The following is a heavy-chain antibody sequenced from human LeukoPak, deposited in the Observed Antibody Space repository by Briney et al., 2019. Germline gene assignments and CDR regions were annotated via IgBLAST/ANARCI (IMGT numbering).Heavy chain of an antibody. Sequence: GGSLRLSCAAPGFTFSSYWMSWVRQAPGKGLEWVANIKQDGSEKYYVDSVKGRFTISRDDAKNSLYLQMNSLRAEDTAVYYCARGASYSGYYPYWGQGTLVTVSS. V-gene: IGHV3-7*04. J-gene: IGHJ4*02. D-gene: IGHD3-22*01. CDR3: ARGASYSGYYPY. CDR1: GFTFSSYW. CDR2: IKQDGSEK.